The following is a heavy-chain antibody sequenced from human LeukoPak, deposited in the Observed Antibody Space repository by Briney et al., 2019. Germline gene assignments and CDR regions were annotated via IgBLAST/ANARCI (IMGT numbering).Heavy chain of an antibody. CDR3: ASIGWGSSSAGNQYYYYYYMDV. CDR2: INPNSGGT. CDR1: GYSFIDFY. D-gene: IGHD6-6*01. V-gene: IGHV1-2*02. Sequence: ASVKVSCKASGYSFIDFYIHWVRQAPGQGLEWMGWINPNSGGTNYAQKFQGRVTMTRDTSISTAYMELSRLRSDDTAVYYCASIGWGSSSAGNQYYYYYYMDVWGKGTTVTVSS. J-gene: IGHJ6*03.